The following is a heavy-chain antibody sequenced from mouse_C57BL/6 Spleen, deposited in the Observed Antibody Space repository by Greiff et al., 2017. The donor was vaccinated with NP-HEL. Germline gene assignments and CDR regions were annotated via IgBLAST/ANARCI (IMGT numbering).Heavy chain of an antibody. V-gene: IGHV1-69*01. CDR1: GYTFTSYW. CDR2: IDPSDSYT. CDR3: ARVHYGSSYDAMDY. J-gene: IGHJ4*01. D-gene: IGHD1-1*01. Sequence: QVQLQQPGAELVMPGASVKLSCKASGYTFTSYWMHWVKQRPGQGLEWIGEIDPSDSYTNYTQKFKGKSTLTVDKSSSTAYMQLSSLTSEDSAVYYCARVHYGSSYDAMDYWGQGTSVTVAT.